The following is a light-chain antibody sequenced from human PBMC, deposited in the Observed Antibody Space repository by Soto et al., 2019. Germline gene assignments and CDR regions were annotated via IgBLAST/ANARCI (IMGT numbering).Light chain of an antibody. V-gene: IGKV3-20*01. J-gene: IGKJ5*01. CDR2: GAS. CDR1: QSVSSSY. Sequence: EIVLTQSPGTLSLSPGERATLSCRASQSVSSSYLAWYQQKPGQPPRLLIYGASSRATGIPARFSGSGSGTDFTLTISRLEPEDFAVFYCQHYDSLPITFGQGTRLEIK. CDR3: QHYDSLPIT.